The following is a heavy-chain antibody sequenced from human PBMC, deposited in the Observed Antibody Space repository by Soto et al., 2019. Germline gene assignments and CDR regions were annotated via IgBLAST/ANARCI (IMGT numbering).Heavy chain of an antibody. CDR3: ARVSHCSSTSFYTYYYGMDV. CDR1: GYTFTSYA. J-gene: IGHJ6*02. Sequence: ASVKVSCKASGYTFTSYAMHWVRQAPGQRLEGMGWMNAGNGNTKYSQKFQGRVTITRDTSASTAYMELSSLRSEDTALYYCARVSHCSSTSFYTYYYGMDVWGQGTTVTVSS. CDR2: MNAGNGNT. D-gene: IGHD2-2*01. V-gene: IGHV1-3*01.